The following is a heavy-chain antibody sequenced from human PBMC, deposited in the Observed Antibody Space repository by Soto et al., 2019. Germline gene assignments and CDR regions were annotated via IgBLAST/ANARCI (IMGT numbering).Heavy chain of an antibody. CDR1: GGFVSSSSYS. Sequence: PSETLSLTCSVYGGFVSSSSYSWGWIRQSPGKGLEWIGTMYSSENTYYNPSLLSRVTISVDTSKNEFSLRLSSVTAADTAVYYCARRLYDSSGPYFDYWGQGTLVT. CDR2: MYSSENT. J-gene: IGHJ4*02. V-gene: IGHV4-39*07. CDR3: ARRLYDSSGPYFDY. D-gene: IGHD3-22*01.